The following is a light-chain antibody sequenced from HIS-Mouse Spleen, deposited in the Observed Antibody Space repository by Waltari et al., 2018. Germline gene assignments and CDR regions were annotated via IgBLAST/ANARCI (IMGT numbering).Light chain of an antibody. CDR1: NLGDKY. Sequence: SYELTQPPSVSVSPGQTASITCSGDNLGDKYACWYQQKPGQSPVLGIYQDSKRPSGIPGRFSGSNSGNTATLTISGTQAMDEADYYCQAWDSSTGVFGGGTKLTVL. CDR3: QAWDSSTGV. CDR2: QDS. V-gene: IGLV3-1*01. J-gene: IGLJ2*01.